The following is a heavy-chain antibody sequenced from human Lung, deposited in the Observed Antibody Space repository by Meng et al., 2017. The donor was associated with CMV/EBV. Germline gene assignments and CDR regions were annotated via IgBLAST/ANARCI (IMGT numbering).Heavy chain of an antibody. CDR1: GSRFSDYY. V-gene: IGHV3-69-1*01. Sequence: GGSLRLSCAASGSRFSDYYMTWIRQAPGKGLEWVSYVSSSYAVDYADSLKGRFTISRDNAKKSVHLQMNRLRAEDTAVYYCARVLLEARGWYYQGLDVWGQGTTVTVSS. CDR2: VSSSYAV. D-gene: IGHD6-19*01. CDR3: ARVLLEARGWYYQGLDV. J-gene: IGHJ6*02.